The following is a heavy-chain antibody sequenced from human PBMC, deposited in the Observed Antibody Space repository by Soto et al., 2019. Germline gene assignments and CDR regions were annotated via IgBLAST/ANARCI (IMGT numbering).Heavy chain of an antibody. CDR1: GFTFINFG. J-gene: IGHJ4*02. CDR3: GRDPGQDEAKDH. Sequence: QVQVVESGGGVVQPGRSLKLSCAASGFTFINFGMHWVCQAPCKGLAWVAVIWHDGKEKYYADSAKGRSTIARDNSKNTMYRQMNSLRAKDTAVYYCGRDPGQDEAKDHWGQGTLVTVSS. CDR2: IWHDGKEK. V-gene: IGHV3-33*01.